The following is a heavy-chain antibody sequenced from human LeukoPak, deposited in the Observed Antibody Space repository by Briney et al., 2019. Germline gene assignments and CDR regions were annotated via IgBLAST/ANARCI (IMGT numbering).Heavy chain of an antibody. V-gene: IGHV4-59*08. CDR3: ARIRPGNYGMDV. J-gene: IGHJ6*02. CDR2: IYYSGFT. Sequence: SETLSLTCTVSGGSISSYYWSWIRQPPGKGLEWIGYIYYSGFTNYSPSLKSRVTISVDTSKNQFSLKLSSVTAADTAVFYCARIRPGNYGMDVWGQGTTVTVSS. CDR1: GGSISSYY.